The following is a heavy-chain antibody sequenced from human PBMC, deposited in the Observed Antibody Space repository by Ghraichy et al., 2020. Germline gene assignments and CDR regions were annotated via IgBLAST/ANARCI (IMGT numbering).Heavy chain of an antibody. V-gene: IGHV3-30*18. J-gene: IGHJ2*01. D-gene: IGHD2-21*02. CDR1: GFTFSSYG. Sequence: GESLNISCAASGFTFSSYGMHWVRQAPGKGLEWVAVISYDGGEKYYAASVKGRFTISRDNSKNTLYLQMNSLRVEDTAVYYCAKGSTYCGGNCYSVWYFVLWGRGTLVTVSS. CDR2: ISYDGGEK. CDR3: AKGSTYCGGNCYSVWYFVL.